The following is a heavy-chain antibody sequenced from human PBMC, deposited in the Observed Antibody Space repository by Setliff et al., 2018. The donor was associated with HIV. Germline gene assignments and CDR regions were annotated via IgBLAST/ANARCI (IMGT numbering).Heavy chain of an antibody. CDR1: GASIRNYY. Sequence: SETLSLTCTVSGASIRNYYWSWVRQPPGKGLEWIGYIYNSGITNYNPSLESRVTISVDTSKNQFSLKVSSVTAADTAVYFCAREQQWLVPGLGYYYGMDVWGQGTTVTVSS. J-gene: IGHJ6*02. CDR2: IYNSGIT. V-gene: IGHV4-59*01. CDR3: AREQQWLVPGLGYYYGMDV. D-gene: IGHD6-19*01.